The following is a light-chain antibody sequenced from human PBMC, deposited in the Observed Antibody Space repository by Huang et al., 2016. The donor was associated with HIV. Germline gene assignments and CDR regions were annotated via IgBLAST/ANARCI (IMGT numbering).Light chain of an antibody. CDR2: GTS. CDR3: QQYNNWPPGS. CDR1: QSINTN. Sequence: EIVMTQSPVPLSVSPGESATLSCRASQSINTNLAWYQQKPGQAPRLLIYGTSTRATGIPARFSGSGSGTEFTLTISSLQSEDFAVYYCQQYNNWPPGSFGPGTKVDIK. V-gene: IGKV3-15*01. J-gene: IGKJ3*01.